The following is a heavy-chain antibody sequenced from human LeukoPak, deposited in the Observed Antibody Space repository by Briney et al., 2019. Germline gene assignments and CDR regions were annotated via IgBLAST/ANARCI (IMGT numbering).Heavy chain of an antibody. J-gene: IGHJ4*02. CDR1: GDTFTRYD. V-gene: IGHV1-46*01. D-gene: IGHD3-3*01. CDR2: ITPGGGST. CDR3: ARQGKSYYDFWSGSNTRGPFDY. Sequence: ASVKVSCKASGDTFTRYDMHWVRQAPGQGLEWMGRITPGGGSTSYAQKFQGRVTLTRDTSTTTVNMEMSSLRSEDTAVYYCARQGKSYYDFWSGSNTRGPFDYWGQGTLVTVSS.